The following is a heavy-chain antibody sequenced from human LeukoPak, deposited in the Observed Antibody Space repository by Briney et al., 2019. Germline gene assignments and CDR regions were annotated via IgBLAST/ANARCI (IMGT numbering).Heavy chain of an antibody. Sequence: PSETLSLTCTVSGGSISSSSYYWGWIRQPPGKGLEWIGSIYYSGSTHYNPSLKSRATISVDTSKNQFSLKLSSVTAADTAVYYCAREIGSRNGYNLWGQGNLVTVSS. J-gene: IGHJ1*01. CDR2: IYYSGST. CDR3: AREIGSRNGYNL. D-gene: IGHD5-24*01. V-gene: IGHV4-39*02. CDR1: GGSISSSSYY.